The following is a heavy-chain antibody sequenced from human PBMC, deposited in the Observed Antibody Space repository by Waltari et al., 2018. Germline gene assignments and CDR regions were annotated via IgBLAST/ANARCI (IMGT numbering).Heavy chain of an antibody. CDR2: INHSGSN. V-gene: IGHV4-34*01. J-gene: IGHJ4*02. Sequence: QVQLQQWGAGLLKPSETLSLTCAVYGGSFSGYYWRWIRQPPGKGLEWIGEINHSGSNNDNPALKRLVTISVDTSKNQFSLKLSSVTAADTAMYYWARRGSGSYSVSWGQGTLVTVSS. CDR3: ARRGSGSYSVS. D-gene: IGHD3-10*01. CDR1: GGSFSGYY.